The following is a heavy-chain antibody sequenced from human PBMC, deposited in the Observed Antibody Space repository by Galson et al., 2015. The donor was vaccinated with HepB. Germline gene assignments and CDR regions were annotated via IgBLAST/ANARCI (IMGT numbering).Heavy chain of an antibody. V-gene: IGHV3-23*01. Sequence: SLRLSCATSGFIFGHHAMTWVRQVPGKGLEWVATINGRGSNRNYAESVKGRFSISRDNSKNTLFLEMSSLRAEDTAVYYCVEEGAWFGGDWFDPWGQGTLVIVS. D-gene: IGHD3-16*01. CDR3: VEEGAWFGGDWFDP. J-gene: IGHJ5*02. CDR1: GFIFGHHA. CDR2: INGRGSNR.